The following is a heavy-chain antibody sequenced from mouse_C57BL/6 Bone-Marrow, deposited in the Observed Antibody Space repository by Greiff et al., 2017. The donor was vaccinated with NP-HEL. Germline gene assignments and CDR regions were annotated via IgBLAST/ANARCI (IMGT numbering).Heavy chain of an antibody. D-gene: IGHD1-1*02. CDR1: GYAFSSSW. CDR3: ALVLFDY. Sequence: QVTLKESGPELVKPGASVKISCKASGYAFSSSWMNWVKQRPGKGLEWIGRIYPGDGDTNYNGKFKGKATLTADKSSSTAYMQLSSLTSEDSAVYFCALVLFDYWGQGTTLTVSS. V-gene: IGHV1-82*01. CDR2: IYPGDGDT. J-gene: IGHJ2*01.